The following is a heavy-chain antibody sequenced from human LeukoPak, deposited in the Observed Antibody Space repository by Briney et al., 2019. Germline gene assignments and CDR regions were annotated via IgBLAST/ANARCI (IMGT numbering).Heavy chain of an antibody. Sequence: SQTLSLTCTVSGGSISSGGYYWSWIRQHPGKGLEWIGYIYYSGSTYCNPSLKSRVTISVDTSKNQFSLKLSSVTAADTAVYYCATLGFFGFFDYWGQGTLVTVSS. CDR1: GGSISSGGYY. V-gene: IGHV4-31*03. D-gene: IGHD3-10*01. J-gene: IGHJ4*02. CDR2: IYYSGST. CDR3: ATLGFFGFFDY.